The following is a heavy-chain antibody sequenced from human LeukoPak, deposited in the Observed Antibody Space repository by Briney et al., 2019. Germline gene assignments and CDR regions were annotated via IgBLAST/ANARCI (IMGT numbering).Heavy chain of an antibody. J-gene: IGHJ4*02. CDR3: AKVDSSSWSAPFDY. D-gene: IGHD6-13*01. V-gene: IGHV3-23*01. CDR1: GFTFSSYA. Sequence: PGGSLRLSCAASGFTFSSYAMNWVRQAPGKGLEWVSAISGSGGSTYYADSVKGRFTISRDNSKNTLYLQMNSLRAEDTAIYYCAKVDSSSWSAPFDYWGQGTLVTVSS. CDR2: ISGSGGST.